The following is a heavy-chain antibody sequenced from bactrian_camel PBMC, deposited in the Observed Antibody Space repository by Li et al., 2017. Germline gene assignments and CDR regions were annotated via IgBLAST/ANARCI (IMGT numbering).Heavy chain of an antibody. CDR2: YDSVGRT. V-gene: IGHV3S55*01. Sequence: HVQLVESGGGSVQAGGSLRLSCAASGYTHRYGMGWFRQAPGKEREGVADYDSVGRTRYADSVKGRFTLSRDSAKNTLDLQMDNLKPEDTAMYYCTQYPAYCTGGFCSIGHPPVASQCGYWGQGTQVTVS. D-gene: IGHD6*01. CDR3: TQYPAYCTGGFCSIGHPPVASQCGY. J-gene: IGHJ4*01. CDR1: GYTHRYG.